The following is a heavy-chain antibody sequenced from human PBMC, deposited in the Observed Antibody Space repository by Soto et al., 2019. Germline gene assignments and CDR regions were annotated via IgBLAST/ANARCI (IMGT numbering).Heavy chain of an antibody. J-gene: IGHJ4*02. V-gene: IGHV4-39*01. CDR2: IYYRGNA. Sequence: QLQLQESGPGLVKPSETLSLTCSVSDDSINSDKYYWGWIRQPPGKGLEWIVSIYYRGNAYYNPSLQTRVTISLAKSRSQFSLKLPAVTAADSAVYFCARLEGLATISYYVDFWGPGALVTVSS. CDR1: DDSINSDKYY. D-gene: IGHD6-19*01. CDR3: ARLEGLATISYYVDF.